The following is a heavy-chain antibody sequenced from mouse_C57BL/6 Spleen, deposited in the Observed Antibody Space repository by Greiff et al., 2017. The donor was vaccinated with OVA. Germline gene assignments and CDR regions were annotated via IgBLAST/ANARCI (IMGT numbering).Heavy chain of an antibody. J-gene: IGHJ4*01. CDR3: ARHEFTDGYLNYYAMDY. CDR2: FYPGSGSI. D-gene: IGHD2-3*01. CDR1: GYTFTEYT. Sequence: QVQLQQSGAELVKPGASVKLSCKASGYTFTEYTIHWVKQRSGQGLEWIGWFYPGSGSIKYNEKFKDKATLTADKSSSTVYMELSRLTSEDSAVYFCARHEFTDGYLNYYAMDYWSQGTSVTVSS. V-gene: IGHV1-62-2*01.